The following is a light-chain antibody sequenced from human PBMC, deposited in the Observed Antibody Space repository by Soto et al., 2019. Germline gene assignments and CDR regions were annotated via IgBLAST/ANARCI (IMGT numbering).Light chain of an antibody. Sequence: DIVMTQSPLSLPVTPGEPASISCRSSQSLLHSNGYNYLDWYLQKPGQSPQLLIYLGSNRASGGPDRFSGSGSGTDFTLKIRRVEAEDVGVYYCMQALHTPATFGQGTKVEIK. V-gene: IGKV2-28*01. CDR3: MQALHTPAT. CDR2: LGS. J-gene: IGKJ1*01. CDR1: QSLLHSNGYNY.